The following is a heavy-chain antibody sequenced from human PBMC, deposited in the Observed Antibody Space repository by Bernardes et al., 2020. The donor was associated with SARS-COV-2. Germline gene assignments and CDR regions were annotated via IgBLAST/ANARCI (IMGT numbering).Heavy chain of an antibody. V-gene: IGHV3-7*03. CDR2: IKRDGSET. CDR3: ARSAGMDV. CDR1: GFTFSSYW. J-gene: IGHJ6*02. Sequence: GSLRLSCAASGFTFSSYWMSWVRQAPGKGLEWVANIKRDGSETYYVDSVKGRYTISRDNGKNLVFLQMNSLRAEDTAIFYCARSAGMDVWGQGTMVTVSS.